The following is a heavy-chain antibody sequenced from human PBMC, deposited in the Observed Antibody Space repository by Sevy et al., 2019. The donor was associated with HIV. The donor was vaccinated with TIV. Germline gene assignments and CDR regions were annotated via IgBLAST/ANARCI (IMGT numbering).Heavy chain of an antibody. CDR1: GGSVNSGSYY. V-gene: IGHV4-61*01. D-gene: IGHD3-22*01. Sequence: SETLSLTCTVSGGSVNSGSYYWSWIRQPPGQGLEWIGYIYYSGNTNYNPSLKSRFTITVDTSKNQFYLKLSSVTAADTAVYYGAREINYYDSSAYLYYFDYWGQGTLVTVSS. CDR2: IYYSGNT. J-gene: IGHJ4*02. CDR3: AREINYYDSSAYLYYFDY.